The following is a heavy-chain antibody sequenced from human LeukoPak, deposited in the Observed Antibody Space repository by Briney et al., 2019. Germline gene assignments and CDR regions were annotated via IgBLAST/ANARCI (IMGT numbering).Heavy chain of an antibody. CDR2: IWYDGSNK. V-gene: IGHV3-33*01. Sequence: GGSLRLSCAASGFTFSSYGMHWVRQAPGKGLEWVAVIWYDGSNKYYADSVKGRFTISRDNSRNTLYLQMNSLRAEDTAVYYCARGTLAGYFLGFWGQGTLVTVSS. J-gene: IGHJ4*02. CDR3: ARGTLAGYFLGF. D-gene: IGHD3-9*01. CDR1: GFTFSSYG.